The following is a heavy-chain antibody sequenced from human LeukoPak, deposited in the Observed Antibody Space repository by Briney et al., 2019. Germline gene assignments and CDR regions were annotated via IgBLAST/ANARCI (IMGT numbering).Heavy chain of an antibody. CDR1: GGSISSGSYY. CDR2: ISYRGST. CDR3: ARFGTDWNSSGGTHVDFFDN. V-gene: IGHV4-39*01. Sequence: SETLSLTCTVSGGSISSGSYYWGWIRQPPGKGLEWIGTISYRGSTYSNSSLKSRVTISVDTSKNQFSLKLSSVTAADTAVLYCARFGTDWNSSGGTHVDFFDNWGQGTMVTVSS. J-gene: IGHJ3*02. D-gene: IGHD1-7*01.